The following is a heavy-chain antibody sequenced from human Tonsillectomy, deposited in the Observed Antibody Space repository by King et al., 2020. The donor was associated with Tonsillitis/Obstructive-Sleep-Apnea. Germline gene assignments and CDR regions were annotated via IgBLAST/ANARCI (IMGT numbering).Heavy chain of an antibody. Sequence: QLQESGPGLVKPSETLSLTCTVSGGSITSSSYYWDWVRQPPGKRQEWIGGIYYTGRTYYNPSLKSRVTMSVDTSKNQFSLKLSSVTAADTAVYYCVRQGGSGWYYFDYWGQGTLVTVSS. CDR3: VRQGGSGWYYFDY. D-gene: IGHD6-19*01. CDR2: IYYTGRT. V-gene: IGHV4-39*01. CDR1: GGSITSSSYY. J-gene: IGHJ4*02.